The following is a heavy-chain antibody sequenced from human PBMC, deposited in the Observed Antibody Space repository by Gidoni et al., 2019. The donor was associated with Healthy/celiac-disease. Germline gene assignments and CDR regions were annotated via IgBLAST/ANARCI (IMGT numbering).Heavy chain of an antibody. J-gene: IGHJ4*02. CDR1: GFTFSSYA. Sequence: EVQLLESGGGLVQPGGSLRLSCAASGFTFSSYAMSWVRQAPGKGLEWFSAISGSGGSTYYADSVKGRFTISRDNSKNTLYLQMNSLRAEDTAVYYCAKVWQWLRRIFDYWGQGTLVTVSS. CDR3: AKVWQWLRRIFDY. V-gene: IGHV3-23*01. D-gene: IGHD6-19*01. CDR2: ISGSGGST.